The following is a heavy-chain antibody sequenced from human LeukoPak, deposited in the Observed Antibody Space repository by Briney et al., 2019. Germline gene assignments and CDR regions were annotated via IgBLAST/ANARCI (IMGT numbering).Heavy chain of an antibody. Sequence: GRSLRLSCAASGFIFDDYAMHWVRQAPGKGLEWVSGITWNSGSIGYAESVRGRFTISRDNAKNSLYLQMNSRRAEDTAMYYCAREAYGSRWYVDSWGQGTLVTVSS. CDR3: AREAYGSRWYVDS. V-gene: IGHV3-9*01. CDR2: ITWNSGSI. D-gene: IGHD6-13*01. CDR1: GFIFDDYA. J-gene: IGHJ4*02.